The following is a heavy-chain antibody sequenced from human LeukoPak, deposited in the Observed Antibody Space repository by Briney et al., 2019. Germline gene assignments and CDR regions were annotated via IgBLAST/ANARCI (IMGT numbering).Heavy chain of an antibody. D-gene: IGHD4-11*01. CDR2: VKPGGTEK. CDR3: FAATTTGDDY. V-gene: IGHV3-7*05. Sequence: GGSLRLSCAASGFTFSNYWMNWVRQAPGKGLEWVANVKPGGTEKYYVDSVKGRFTISRDNAKSSLYLQMSSLRAEDTAVYYCFAATTTGDDYWGQGTLVTVSS. J-gene: IGHJ4*02. CDR1: GFTFSNYW.